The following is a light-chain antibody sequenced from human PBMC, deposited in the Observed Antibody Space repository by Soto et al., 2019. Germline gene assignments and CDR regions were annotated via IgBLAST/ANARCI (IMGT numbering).Light chain of an antibody. J-gene: IGLJ1*01. CDR1: SSNIGSYNL. CDR3: CSFAGTGTQYV. Sequence: QSVLTQPASVSGSLGQSITISCIGTSSNIGSYNLVSWYQHQPGTAPKIMIFEGSKRPSGVSNRFSGSRSGNTASLTISGLQAEDEADYYCCSFAGTGTQYVFGTGTKLTVL. V-gene: IGLV2-23*01. CDR2: EGS.